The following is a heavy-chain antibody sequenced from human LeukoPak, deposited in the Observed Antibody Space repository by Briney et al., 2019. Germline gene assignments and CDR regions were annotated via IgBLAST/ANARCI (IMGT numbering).Heavy chain of an antibody. V-gene: IGHV1-18*01. D-gene: IGHD2-8*01. Sequence: ASVKVSCKASGYTFTSYGISWVRQAPGQGLEWMGWISANFGNTNYAQKLQGRVTMTTDTSTSTAYMELRSLRSDDTAVYYCARVSGGKRYAVHYYYGMDVWGQGTMVTVSS. CDR1: GYTFTSYG. J-gene: IGHJ6*02. CDR3: ARVSGGKRYAVHYYYGMDV. CDR2: ISANFGNT.